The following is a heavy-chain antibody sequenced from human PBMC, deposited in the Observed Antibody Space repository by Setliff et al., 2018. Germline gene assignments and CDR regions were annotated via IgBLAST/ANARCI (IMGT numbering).Heavy chain of an antibody. CDR2: IYWNDEK. Sequence: SGPTLVNPTQPLTLTCTFSGFSLSTSLVGVGWIRQPPGKAPEWLALIYWNDEKRYSPSLKSRLTITKDTSKNQVVLTMTNMDPVDTATYYCAHIAGGGNSPRHDYWGQGTLVTVS. CDR1: GFSLSTSLVG. V-gene: IGHV2-5*01. CDR3: AHIAGGGNSPRHDY. D-gene: IGHD2-21*01. J-gene: IGHJ4*02.